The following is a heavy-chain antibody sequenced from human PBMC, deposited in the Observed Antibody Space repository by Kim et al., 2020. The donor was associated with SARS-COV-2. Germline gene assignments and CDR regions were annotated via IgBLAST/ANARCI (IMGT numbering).Heavy chain of an antibody. D-gene: IGHD4-17*01. V-gene: IGHV5-51*01. CDR3: ARVLPTVIHFDV. J-gene: IGHJ4*02. Sequence: RYSPSFQGQVTMSADKSISTAYLEWSSLKASDTAIYYCARVLPTVIHFDVWGQGTLVSVSS.